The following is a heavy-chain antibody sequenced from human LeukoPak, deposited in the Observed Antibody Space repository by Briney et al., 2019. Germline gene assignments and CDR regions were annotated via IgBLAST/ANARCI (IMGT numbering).Heavy chain of an antibody. J-gene: IGHJ4*02. D-gene: IGHD3-16*01. CDR2: IHSDGTT. CDR1: GGSLTNYY. Sequence: PSETLSLTCSVSGGSLTNYYWGWIRQPPRKGLEFIGYIHSDGTTNYDSSLQSRVAISLDTSKIQFSLRLYSVTAADTALYFCARLNFRGGEALHFDSWGQGTLITVSS. V-gene: IGHV4-4*09. CDR3: ARLNFRGGEALHFDS.